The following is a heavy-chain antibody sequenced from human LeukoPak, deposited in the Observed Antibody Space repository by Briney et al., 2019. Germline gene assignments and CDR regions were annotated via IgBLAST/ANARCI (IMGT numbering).Heavy chain of an antibody. CDR3: ARDGYYYGSGSDAGDY. J-gene: IGHJ4*02. CDR2: IHTSGNT. D-gene: IGHD3-10*01. CDR1: GGSFSGYY. V-gene: IGHV4-4*07. Sequence: PSETLSLTCAVYGGSFSGYYWSWIRQPAGKGLEGIGRIHTSGNTNYNPSLKSRVSLSVDTSKNQFSLKLSSVTAADTAVYYCARDGYYYGSGSDAGDYWGQGILVTVSS.